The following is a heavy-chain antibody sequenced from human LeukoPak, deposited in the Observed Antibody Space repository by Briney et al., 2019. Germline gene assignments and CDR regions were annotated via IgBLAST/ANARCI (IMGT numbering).Heavy chain of an antibody. D-gene: IGHD3-10*01. CDR3: AIGSRRVNDY. CDR2: IRYDGSDS. Sequence: GGSLRLSCSAFGYTFSNYAMHWVRQAPGKGLDWVAFIRYDGSDSYYTDSVKGRFTISRDDSKKTLYLQMNSLRAEDTAVYYCAIGSRRVNDYWGQGTLVTVSS. CDR1: GYTFSNYA. V-gene: IGHV3-30*02. J-gene: IGHJ4*02.